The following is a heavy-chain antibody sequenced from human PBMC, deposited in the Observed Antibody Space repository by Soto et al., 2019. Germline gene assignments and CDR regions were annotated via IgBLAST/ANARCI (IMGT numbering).Heavy chain of an antibody. D-gene: IGHD3-10*01. CDR1: GFTFSSYW. J-gene: IGHJ4*02. CDR2: IKQDGSEK. CDR3: ARDLLPSKYYGSGSTKNSPTFDY. Sequence: GGSLRLSCAASGFTFSSYWMSWVRQAPGKGLEWVANIKQDGSEKYYVDSVKGRFTISRDNAKNSLYLQMNSLRAEDTAVYYCARDLLPSKYYGSGSTKNSPTFDYWGQGTLVTVSS. V-gene: IGHV3-7*01.